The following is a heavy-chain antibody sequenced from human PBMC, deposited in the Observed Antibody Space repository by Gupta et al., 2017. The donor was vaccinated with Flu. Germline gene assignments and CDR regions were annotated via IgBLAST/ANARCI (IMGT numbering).Heavy chain of an antibody. D-gene: IGHD4-17*01. V-gene: IGHV5-51*01. J-gene: IGHJ2*01. CDR2: IFPGDSDT. Sequence: FPNYGIGWVRQMPGKGLEWMGFIFPGDSDTKYSPSFQGQVTISADKSISTAYLQWSSLRASDTAMYYCARAVTTSLWYFDLWGRGTPVTVSS. CDR1: FPNYG. CDR3: ARAVTTSLWYFDL.